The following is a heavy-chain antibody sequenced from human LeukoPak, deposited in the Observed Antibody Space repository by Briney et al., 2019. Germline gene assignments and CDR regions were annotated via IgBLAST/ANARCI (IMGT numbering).Heavy chain of an antibody. V-gene: IGHV4-59*01. Sequence: SETLSLTCFVSGGSIGSYYWSWIRQSPGKGLEWIGYSHYSGDTKYNPSLKSRLTISMDTSKNHFSLKVSSVTAADTAVYYCARGRGMATLPFDSWGQGTQVIVSS. D-gene: IGHD5-24*01. CDR2: SHYSGDT. CDR1: GGSIGSYY. J-gene: IGHJ4*02. CDR3: ARGRGMATLPFDS.